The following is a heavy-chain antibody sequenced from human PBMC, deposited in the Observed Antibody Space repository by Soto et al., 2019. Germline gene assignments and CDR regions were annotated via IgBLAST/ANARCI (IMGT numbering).Heavy chain of an antibody. D-gene: IGHD3-3*01. CDR3: ARADYDFWSGYPQYYFDY. CDR2: IYYSGST. J-gene: IGHJ4*02. CDR1: GGSISSGGYS. V-gene: IGHV4-31*03. Sequence: QVQLQESGPGLVKPSQTLSLTCTVSGGSISSGGYSWSWIRQHPGKGLEWIGYIYYSGSTYYNPSLKSRVTISVDTSKNQFSLNLSSVTGADTAVYYCARADYDFWSGYPQYYFDYWGQGTLVTVSS.